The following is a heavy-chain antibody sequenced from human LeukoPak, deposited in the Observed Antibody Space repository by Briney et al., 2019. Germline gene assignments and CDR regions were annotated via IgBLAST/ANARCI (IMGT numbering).Heavy chain of an antibody. CDR1: GFTFSDYH. CDR2: ITGSGDAK. J-gene: IGHJ4*02. D-gene: IGHD4-17*01. CDR3: APVVTKVTIPGIDS. V-gene: IGHV3-11*01. Sequence: PGGSLRLSCAASGFTFSDYHMSWIRQAPGTGLEWISYITGSGDAKSYSDSVKGRFAISRDNAKNLLHLQMNSLRAEDTAVYYCAPVVTKVTIPGIDSWGQGTLVIVSS.